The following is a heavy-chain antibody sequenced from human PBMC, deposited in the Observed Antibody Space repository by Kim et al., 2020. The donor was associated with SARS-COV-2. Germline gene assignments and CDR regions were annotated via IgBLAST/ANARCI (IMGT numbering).Heavy chain of an antibody. J-gene: IGHJ3*02. CDR3: AHSTYYYGSGSYEIAAYAFDI. D-gene: IGHD3-10*01. V-gene: IGHV2-5*01. CDR1: GFSLSTSGVG. Sequence: SGPTLVKPTQTLTLTCTFSGFSLSTSGVGVGWIRQPPGKALEWLALIYWNDDKRYSPSLKSRLTITKDTSKNQVVLTMTNMDPVDTATYYCAHSTYYYGSGSYEIAAYAFDIWGQGTMVTVSS. CDR2: IYWNDDK.